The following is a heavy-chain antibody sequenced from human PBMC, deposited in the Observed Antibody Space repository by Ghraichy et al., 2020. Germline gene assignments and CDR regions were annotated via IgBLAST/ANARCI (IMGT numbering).Heavy chain of an antibody. D-gene: IGHD3-3*01. J-gene: IGHJ4*02. Sequence: GGSLRLSCAASGFTFSSYSMSWVRQAPGKGLEWVSAISGSGGSTYYADSVKGRFTISRDNSKNTLYLQMNSLRAEDTAVYYCAKDLRFLEWVFDYWGQGTLVTVSS. CDR2: ISGSGGST. V-gene: IGHV3-23*01. CDR1: GFTFSSYS. CDR3: AKDLRFLEWVFDY.